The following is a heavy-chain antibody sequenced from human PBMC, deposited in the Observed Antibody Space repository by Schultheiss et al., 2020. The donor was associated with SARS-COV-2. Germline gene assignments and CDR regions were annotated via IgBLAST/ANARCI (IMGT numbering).Heavy chain of an antibody. Sequence: SETLSLTCTVSGGSISSYYWSWIRQPPGKGLEWIGSIYHSGSTYYNPSLKSRVAISVDTSKNQFSLKLTSVNAADTAVYYCARGQWWADSWGPGTLVTVSS. CDR2: IYHSGST. V-gene: IGHV4-59*01. CDR1: GGSISSYY. J-gene: IGHJ4*02. D-gene: IGHD2-15*01. CDR3: ARGQWWADS.